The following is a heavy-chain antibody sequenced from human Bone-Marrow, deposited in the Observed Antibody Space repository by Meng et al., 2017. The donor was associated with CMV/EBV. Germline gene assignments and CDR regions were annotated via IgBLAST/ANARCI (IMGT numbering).Heavy chain of an antibody. CDR2: ISSSSSYI. CDR1: GFTFSSYS. J-gene: IGHJ6*02. D-gene: IGHD2-8*01. CDR3: ARFVLTHYYYYGMDV. Sequence: GESLKISCAASGFTFSSYSMNWVRQAPGKGLEWVSSISSSSSYIFYADSVKGRFTISRDNAKNSLYLQMNSLRAEDPAVYYCARFVLTHYYYYGMDVWGQGTTVTVSS. V-gene: IGHV3-21*01.